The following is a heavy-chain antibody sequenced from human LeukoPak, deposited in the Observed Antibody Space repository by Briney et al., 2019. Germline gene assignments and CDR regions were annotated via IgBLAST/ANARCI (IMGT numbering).Heavy chain of an antibody. CDR1: GYTFTGYY. D-gene: IGHD3-22*01. CDR2: INPNSGGT. Sequence: ASVKVSCKASGYTFTGYYMHWVRQAPGQGLEWMGWINPNSGGTNYAQKFQGRVTMTRDTSISTAYMELSRLRSDDTAVYYCARDEDYYDSSAQSFDYWGQGTLVTVSS. J-gene: IGHJ4*02. CDR3: ARDEDYYDSSAQSFDY. V-gene: IGHV1-2*02.